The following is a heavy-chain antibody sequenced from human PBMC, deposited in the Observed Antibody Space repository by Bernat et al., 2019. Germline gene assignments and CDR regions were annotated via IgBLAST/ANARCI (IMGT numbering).Heavy chain of an antibody. D-gene: IGHD5-12*01. Sequence: QMQLEESGPGLVKPSETLSLNCSVSGGSISISTYYWGWIRQPPGEGLEWIGTIYYSGSTYYNPSLKSRVTISVDTSKNQFSLKLSSVTAADTAVYYCARHPTLSSGYVYYYYYYMDVWGKGTTVTVSS. CDR2: IYYSGST. V-gene: IGHV4-39*01. CDR1: GGSISISTYY. CDR3: ARHPTLSSGYVYYYYYYMDV. J-gene: IGHJ6*03.